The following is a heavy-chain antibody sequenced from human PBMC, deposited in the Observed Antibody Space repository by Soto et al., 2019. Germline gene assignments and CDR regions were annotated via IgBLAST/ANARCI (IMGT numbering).Heavy chain of an antibody. J-gene: IGHJ6*02. CDR3: ARDPQYFYDSSGYYGYYGMDV. Sequence: GGSLRLSCAASGFTFSSYSMNWVRQAPGKGLEWVSYISSSSTIYYADSVKGRFTISRDNAKNSLYLQMNSLRAEDTAVYYCARDPQYFYDSSGYYGYYGMDVWGQGTTVTVSS. V-gene: IGHV3-48*04. CDR1: GFTFSSYS. D-gene: IGHD3-22*01. CDR2: ISSSSTI.